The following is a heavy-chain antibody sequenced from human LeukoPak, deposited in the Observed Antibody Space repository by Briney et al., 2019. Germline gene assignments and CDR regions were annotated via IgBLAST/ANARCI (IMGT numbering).Heavy chain of an antibody. D-gene: IGHD1-1*01. CDR2: IYYSGST. CDR3: ARKVAGTSPFDY. Sequence: SETLSLTCTASGGSISSSSYYWGWIRQPPGKGLEWIGSIYYSGSTFYNPSLKSRVTISVDTSKNQFSLKLSSVTAADTAVYYCARKVAGTSPFDYWGQGTLVTVSS. V-gene: IGHV4-39*01. J-gene: IGHJ4*02. CDR1: GGSISSSSYY.